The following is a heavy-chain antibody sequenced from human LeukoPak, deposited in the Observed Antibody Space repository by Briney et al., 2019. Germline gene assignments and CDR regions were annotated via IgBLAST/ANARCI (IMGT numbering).Heavy chain of an antibody. V-gene: IGHV4-30-2*01. J-gene: IGHJ4*02. D-gene: IGHD5-18*01. Sequence: SETLSLTCTVSGGSVTSGGYSWTWIRQPPGNGLEWIGYIYHSGSTYYNPSLKSRLTISVDRSKNQISLKLSSVTAADTAVYFCARQGYTYADDFWGQGTLVTVSS. CDR3: ARQGYTYADDF. CDR1: GGSVTSGGYS. CDR2: IYHSGST.